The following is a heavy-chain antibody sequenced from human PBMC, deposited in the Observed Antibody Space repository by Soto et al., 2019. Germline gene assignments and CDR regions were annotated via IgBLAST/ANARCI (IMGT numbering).Heavy chain of an antibody. CDR2: IYYSGST. CDR1: GGSISSSSYY. CDR3: ARPGIAVAGLSLDYYYGMDV. D-gene: IGHD6-19*01. J-gene: IGHJ6*02. Sequence: SETLSLTCTVSGGSISSSSYYWGWIRQPPGKGLEWIGSIYYSGSTYYNPSLKSRVTISVDTSKNQFSLKLSSVTAADTAVYYCARPGIAVAGLSLDYYYGMDVWGQGTTVTVSS. V-gene: IGHV4-39*01.